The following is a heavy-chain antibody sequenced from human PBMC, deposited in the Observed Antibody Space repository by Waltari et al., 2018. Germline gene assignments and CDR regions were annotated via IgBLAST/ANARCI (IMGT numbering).Heavy chain of an antibody. Sequence: QAQLVQSGAEVKKYGASVKVSCQASGYIFTNHGVTWVRQAPGQGLEWMGRIKTVHHVANYAQKVQDRVTMTTDTSTSKVHMELRGRRSDDTAVYYCARLRNDYGGIDALDIWGQGTTVTVSS. V-gene: IGHV1-18*01. J-gene: IGHJ3*02. D-gene: IGHD4-17*01. CDR3: ARLRNDYGGIDALDI. CDR2: IKTVHHVA. CDR1: GYIFTNHG.